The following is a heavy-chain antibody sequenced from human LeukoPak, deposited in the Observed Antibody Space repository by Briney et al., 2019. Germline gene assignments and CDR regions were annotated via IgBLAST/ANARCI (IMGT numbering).Heavy chain of an antibody. V-gene: IGHV3-9*03. CDR3: ARDSVPYSSSFPYFDY. Sequence: GGSLRLSCAASGFTFDDYAMHWVRQAPGKGLEWVSGISWNSGSIGYADSVKGRFTISRDNAKNSLYLQMNSLRAEDMAVYYCARDSVPYSSSFPYFDYWGQGTLVTVSS. J-gene: IGHJ4*02. CDR1: GFTFDDYA. CDR2: ISWNSGSI. D-gene: IGHD6-6*01.